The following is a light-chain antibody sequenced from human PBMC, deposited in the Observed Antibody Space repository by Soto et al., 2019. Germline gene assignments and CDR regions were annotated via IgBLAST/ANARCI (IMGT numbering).Light chain of an antibody. CDR2: DVS. Sequence: QSARTQPATGSGSPGQSIIISCTGTSSDVGVYNYVSWYQQHPGKVPKLMIYDVSNRPSGVSNRFSGSKSGNTASLTISGLQAEDEADYYCSSYTSSSTPYVFGTGTKVTVL. J-gene: IGLJ1*01. CDR1: SSDVGVYNY. CDR3: SSYTSSSTPYV. V-gene: IGLV2-14*01.